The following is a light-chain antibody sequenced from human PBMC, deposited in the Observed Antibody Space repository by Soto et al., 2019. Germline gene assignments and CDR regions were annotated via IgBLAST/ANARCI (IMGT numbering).Light chain of an antibody. CDR1: QNVINW. CDR3: PHYNTIPWT. Sequence: DIQMTQSPSTLSASVGDRVTITCRASQNVINWLAWYQQKPGKAPKLLIYKASSLEPGVPSRFSGGGSGTEFTLTISSLQPDDFATYYCPHYNTIPWTCGQGTKVDI. J-gene: IGKJ1*01. CDR2: KAS. V-gene: IGKV1-5*03.